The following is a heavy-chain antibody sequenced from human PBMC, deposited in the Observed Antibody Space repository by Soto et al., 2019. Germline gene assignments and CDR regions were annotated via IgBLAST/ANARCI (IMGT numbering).Heavy chain of an antibody. D-gene: IGHD6-13*01. CDR2: ISAYNGNT. Sequence: ASVKVSCKASGYTFTSYVISWVRQAPGQGLEWMGWISAYNGNTNYAQKLQGRVTMTTDTSTSTAYMELRSLRSDGTAAYYCARVYSSSLLDYYYYYMDVWGKGTTVTVSS. J-gene: IGHJ6*03. CDR1: GYTFTSYV. V-gene: IGHV1-18*01. CDR3: ARVYSSSLLDYYYYYMDV.